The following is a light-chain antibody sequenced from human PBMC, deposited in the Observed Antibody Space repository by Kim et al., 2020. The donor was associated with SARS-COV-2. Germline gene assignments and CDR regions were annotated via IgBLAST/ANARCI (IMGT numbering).Light chain of an antibody. V-gene: IGKV3-20*01. CDR2: PAS. CDR3: QQYGSTPRT. CDR1: LSVSSNH. Sequence: SPGERATLSCSASLSVSSNHLAWYQQKPGQAPRLLIYPASTRATGTPDRFSGSGSGTDFTLTISRLEPEDFAVYFCQQYGSTPRTFGQGTKVDI. J-gene: IGKJ1*01.